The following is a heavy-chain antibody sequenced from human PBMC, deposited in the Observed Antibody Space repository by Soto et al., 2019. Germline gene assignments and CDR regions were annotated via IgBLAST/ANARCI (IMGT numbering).Heavy chain of an antibody. D-gene: IGHD2-2*01. V-gene: IGHV1-18*01. CDR1: GYSFMKYG. J-gene: IGHJ4*02. CDR2: ISPYSGYT. Sequence: ASVKVSCKGFGYSFMKYGINWVRQAPGQGLEWVGWISPYSGYTHSAQKFHGRLTLTTDTAASTAYMELRILRSADTALYYCAREASVLIPAAQPSRFDSWGQGXLVTVSS. CDR3: AREASVLIPAAQPSRFDS.